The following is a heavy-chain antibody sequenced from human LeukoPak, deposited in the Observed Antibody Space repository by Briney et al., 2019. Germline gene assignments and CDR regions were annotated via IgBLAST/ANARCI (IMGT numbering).Heavy chain of an antibody. D-gene: IGHD6-19*01. J-gene: IGHJ5*02. CDR2: ISYDGSNK. CDR3: ARGPRQWLDGNWFDP. Sequence: GSLRLSCAASGFTFSSYAMHWVRQAPGKGLEWVAVISYDGSNKYYADSVKGRFTISRDNSKNTLYLQMNSLRAEDTAVYYCARGPRQWLDGNWFDPWGQGTLVTVSS. CDR1: GFTFSSYA. V-gene: IGHV3-30-3*01.